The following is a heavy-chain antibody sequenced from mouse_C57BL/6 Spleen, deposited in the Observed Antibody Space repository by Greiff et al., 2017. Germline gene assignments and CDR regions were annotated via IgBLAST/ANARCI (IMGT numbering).Heavy chain of an antibody. V-gene: IGHV1-61*01. D-gene: IGHD1-1*01. J-gene: IGHJ4*01. CDR2: IYPSDSET. Sequence: VQLQQPGAELVRPGSSVKLSCKASGYTFTSYWMDWVKQRPGQGLEWIGNIYPSDSETHYNQKFKDKATLTVDKSSSTAYMQLSSLTSEDSAVYYCARGGIYGSSSYYAMDYWGQGTSVTVSS. CDR3: ARGGIYGSSSYYAMDY. CDR1: GYTFTSYW.